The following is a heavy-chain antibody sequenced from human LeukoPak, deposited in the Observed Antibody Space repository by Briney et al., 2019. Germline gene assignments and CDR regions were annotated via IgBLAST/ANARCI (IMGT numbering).Heavy chain of an antibody. J-gene: IGHJ4*02. Sequence: ASVKVSCKASGYTFIGYYMHWVRQAPGQGLEWMGWINPNSGGTNYAQKFQGRVTMTRDRSISTAYMELSRLRSDDTAVYYCAKDHTIRRFDYWGQGTLVTVSS. D-gene: IGHD1-14*01. CDR2: INPNSGGT. CDR1: GYTFIGYY. V-gene: IGHV1-2*02. CDR3: AKDHTIRRFDY.